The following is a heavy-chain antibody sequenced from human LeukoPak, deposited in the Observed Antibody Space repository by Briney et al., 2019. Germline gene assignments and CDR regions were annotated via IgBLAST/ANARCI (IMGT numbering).Heavy chain of an antibody. CDR3: ARYSSSCSDY. Sequence: GVSLSLSCAASEFTFSNYEMMWVRQAPGGGVEWVSYISSGGGTVYYADSVKGRFTISRDNATHSLYLQMNSVRADDTAVYCCARYSSSCSDYWGQGTLVTVSS. D-gene: IGHD6-6*01. CDR1: EFTFSNYE. J-gene: IGHJ4*02. V-gene: IGHV3-48*03. CDR2: ISSGGGTV.